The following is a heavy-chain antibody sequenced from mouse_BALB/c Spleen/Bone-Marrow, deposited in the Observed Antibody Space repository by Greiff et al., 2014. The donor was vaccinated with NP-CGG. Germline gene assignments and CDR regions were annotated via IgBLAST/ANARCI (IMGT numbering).Heavy chain of an antibody. CDR1: GYSFTGYY. Sequence: LVKTGASVKISCKASGYSFTGYYMHWVKQSHGKSLEWIGYISCYNGATSHNQKFKGKATFTVDTPSSTAYMQFNSLTSGDSAVYYCARGDTTATHWYFDVWGAGTTVTVSS. CDR2: ISCYNGAT. D-gene: IGHD1-2*01. V-gene: IGHV1S34*01. J-gene: IGHJ1*01. CDR3: ARGDTTATHWYFDV.